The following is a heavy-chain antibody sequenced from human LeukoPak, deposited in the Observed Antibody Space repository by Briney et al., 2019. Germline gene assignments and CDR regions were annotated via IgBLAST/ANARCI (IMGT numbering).Heavy chain of an antibody. D-gene: IGHD3-22*01. CDR3: AREGTYDSSGYYPAAVDY. Sequence: SETLSLTCTVSGGSISSGGYYWSWIRQHPGKGLEWIGYIYYSGSTYYNPSLKSRVTISVDTSKNQFSLKLSSVTAADTAVYYCAREGTYDSSGYYPAAVDYWGQGTLVTVPS. J-gene: IGHJ4*02. V-gene: IGHV4-31*03. CDR2: IYYSGST. CDR1: GGSISSGGYY.